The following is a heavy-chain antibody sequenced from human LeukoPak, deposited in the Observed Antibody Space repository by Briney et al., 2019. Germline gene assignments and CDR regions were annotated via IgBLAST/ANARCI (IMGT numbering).Heavy chain of an antibody. CDR3: ASRELEKLNDAFDI. Sequence: GESLKISCXGSGYSFTSYWIGWVREMPGKGLEWMGIIYPGDSDTRYSPSFQGQVTISADKSISTAYLQWSSLKASDTAMYYCASRELEKLNDAFDIWGQGTMVTVSS. J-gene: IGHJ3*02. CDR1: GYSFTSYW. D-gene: IGHD4-11*01. CDR2: IYPGDSDT. V-gene: IGHV5-51*01.